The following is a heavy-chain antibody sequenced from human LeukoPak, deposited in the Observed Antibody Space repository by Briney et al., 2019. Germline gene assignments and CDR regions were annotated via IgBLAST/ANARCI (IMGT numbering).Heavy chain of an antibody. CDR1: GYTFTGYY. V-gene: IGHV1-2*02. D-gene: IGHD3-3*01. J-gene: IGHJ6*03. CDR3: ARDLIRFLEWLLIYYYYYMDV. CDR2: INPNSGGT. Sequence: ASVKVSCKASGYTFTGYYMHWVRQAPGQGLEWMGWINPNSGGTNYAQKFQGRVTMTRDTSSSTAYMELSRLRSDDTAVYYCARDLIRFLEWLLIYYYYYMDVWGKGTTVTVSS.